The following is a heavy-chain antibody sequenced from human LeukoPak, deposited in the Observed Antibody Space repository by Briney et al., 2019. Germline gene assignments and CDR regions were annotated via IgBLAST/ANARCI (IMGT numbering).Heavy chain of an antibody. V-gene: IGHV4-30-2*01. J-gene: IGHJ3*02. CDR3: ARGGATTPVGDAFDI. Sequence: SQTLSLTCAVSGGSISSGGYSWSWIRQPPGKGLEWIGYIYQSGSAYYNPSLKSRLTISVDRSKNQFSLKLSSVTAADTAMYYCARGGATTPVGDAFDIWGQGTMVTVSS. D-gene: IGHD4/OR15-4a*01. CDR1: GGSISSGGYS. CDR2: IYQSGSA.